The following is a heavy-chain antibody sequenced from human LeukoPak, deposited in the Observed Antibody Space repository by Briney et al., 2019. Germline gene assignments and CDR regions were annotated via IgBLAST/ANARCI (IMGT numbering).Heavy chain of an antibody. CDR2: IYYSGGT. J-gene: IGHJ4*02. CDR1: GGSISSSSYY. CDR3: ARSRKNDCSSTSCYTDY. V-gene: IGHV4-39*02. Sequence: SETLSLTCTVSGGSISSSSYYWGWIRQPPGKGLEWIGSIYYSGGTYYNPSLKSRATISVDTSKNHFSLKVSSVTAADTAVYYCARSRKNDCSSTSCYTDYWGQGTLVTVSS. D-gene: IGHD2-2*02.